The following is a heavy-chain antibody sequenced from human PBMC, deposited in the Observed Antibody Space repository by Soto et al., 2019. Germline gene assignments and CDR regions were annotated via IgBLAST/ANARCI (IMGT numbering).Heavy chain of an antibody. CDR3: AREDYYDSSGHYGY. CDR1: GFTVSSNY. D-gene: IGHD3-22*01. V-gene: IGHV3-53*01. J-gene: IGHJ4*02. Sequence: WSLRLSCAAAGFTVSSNYMSWVRQAPWKWLEWVSVIYSGGSTYYADSVKGRFTISRDNSKNTLYLQMNSLRAEDTAVYYCAREDYYDSSGHYGYWGQGTLVTVSS. CDR2: IYSGGST.